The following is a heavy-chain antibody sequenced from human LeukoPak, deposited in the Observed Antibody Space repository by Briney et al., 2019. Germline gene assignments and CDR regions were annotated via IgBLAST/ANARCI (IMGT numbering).Heavy chain of an antibody. CDR1: GGSISSYY. J-gene: IGHJ5*02. Sequence: SETLSLTCTVSGGSISSYYWSWIRQPPGKGLEWIGYIYYSGSTKYKPSLKSRVTISVDTSKNQFSLKLSSVTAADTAVYYCARGTMMVGPWGQGTLVTVSS. CDR3: ARGTMMVGP. V-gene: IGHV4-59*01. D-gene: IGHD3-22*01. CDR2: IYYSGST.